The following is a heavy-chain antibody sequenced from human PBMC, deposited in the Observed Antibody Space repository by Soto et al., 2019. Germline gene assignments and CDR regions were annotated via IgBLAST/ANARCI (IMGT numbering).Heavy chain of an antibody. J-gene: IGHJ4*02. CDR2: ISYDGSNK. Sequence: GALRLSCAASGFTFSSYAMHWVRQAPGKGLEWVAVISYDGSNKYYADSVKGRFTISRDNSKSTLYLQMNSLRAEDTAVYYCARDFPYSSSAVVDYWGQGTLVTVSS. V-gene: IGHV3-30-3*01. CDR3: ARDFPYSSSAVVDY. D-gene: IGHD6-6*01. CDR1: GFTFSSYA.